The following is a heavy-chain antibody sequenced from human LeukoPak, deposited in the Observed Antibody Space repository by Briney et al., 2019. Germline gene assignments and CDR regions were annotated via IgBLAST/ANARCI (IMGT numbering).Heavy chain of an antibody. CDR3: ARGWTPPYCSSTSCPPDI. CDR1: GGSIIGDY. J-gene: IGHJ3*02. D-gene: IGHD2-2*01. Sequence: SETLSLTCTVSGGSIIGDYWSWIRQSPGKGLEWIGYIYYSGSTIYNPSLKSRVTMSMDTSKNQFSLRLNSMTAADTAVYYCARGWTPPYCSSTSCPPDIWGQGTMVTVSS. CDR2: IYYSGST. V-gene: IGHV4-59*01.